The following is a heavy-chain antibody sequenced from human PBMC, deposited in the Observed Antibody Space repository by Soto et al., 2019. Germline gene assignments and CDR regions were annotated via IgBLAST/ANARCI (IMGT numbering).Heavy chain of an antibody. CDR2: MNPNTGNS. D-gene: IGHD1-1*01. CDR1: GYTFTSYD. Sequence: ASVKVSCKASGYTFTSYDIYWVRQATGQGLEWMGWMNPNTGNSGYAQKFQGRVTMTSDTSISTAHMELSSLRSEDTAVYNCARRAETNGWNGFGADKYYFDFWGQGTLVTVSS. V-gene: IGHV1-8*01. J-gene: IGHJ4*02. CDR3: ARRAETNGWNGFGADKYYFDF.